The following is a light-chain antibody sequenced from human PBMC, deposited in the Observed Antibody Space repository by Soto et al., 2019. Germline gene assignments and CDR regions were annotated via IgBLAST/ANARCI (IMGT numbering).Light chain of an antibody. Sequence: DIVMTQSPDSLAVSLCERATLSCRASQSVSSSYLAWYQQKPGQAPRLLIYDASNRATGIPARFSGSGSGTDFTLTISSLEPEDFAVYYCQQRSNWPPLTFGGGTKVDI. CDR3: QQRSNWPPLT. CDR1: QSVSSSY. J-gene: IGKJ4*01. V-gene: IGKV3-11*01. CDR2: DAS.